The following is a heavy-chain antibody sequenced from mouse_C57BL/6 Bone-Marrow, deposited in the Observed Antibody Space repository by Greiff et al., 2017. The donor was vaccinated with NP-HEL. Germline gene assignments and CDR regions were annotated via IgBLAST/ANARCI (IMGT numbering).Heavy chain of an antibody. CDR2: FHPYNDDT. CDR1: GYTFTTYP. Sequence: QVQLQQSGAELVKPGASVKMSCKASGYTFTTYPIEWMKQNHGKSLEWIGNFHPYNDDTKYNEKFKGKATLTVEKSSSTVYLELSRLTSDDSAVYYCARQGPHYGYDRGYAMDYWGQGTSVTVSS. D-gene: IGHD2-2*01. J-gene: IGHJ4*01. CDR3: ARQGPHYGYDRGYAMDY. V-gene: IGHV1-47*01.